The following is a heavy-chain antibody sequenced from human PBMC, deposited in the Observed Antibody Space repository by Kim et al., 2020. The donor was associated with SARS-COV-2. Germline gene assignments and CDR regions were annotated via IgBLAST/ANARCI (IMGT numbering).Heavy chain of an antibody. CDR1: GGSISSSSYY. CDR3: ARLIPAFDY. CDR2: IYYSGST. Sequence: SETLSLTCTVSGGSISSSSYYWGWIRQPPGKGLEWIGSIYYSGSTYYNPSLKSRVTISVDTSKNQFSLKLSSVTAADTAVYYCARLIPAFDYWGQGTLVTVSS. D-gene: IGHD2-2*01. V-gene: IGHV4-39*01. J-gene: IGHJ4*02.